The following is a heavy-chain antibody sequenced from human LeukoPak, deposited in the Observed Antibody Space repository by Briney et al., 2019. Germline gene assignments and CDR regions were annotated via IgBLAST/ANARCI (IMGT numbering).Heavy chain of an antibody. CDR1: GFTLSKFA. V-gene: IGHV3-66*01. Sequence: GRSLRLSCAAAGFTLSKFAMHWVRQAPGKGLERGSVIYGGGSTYYADSVEGRFTISRDNSKNTLYLQMNSLRAEDTAVYYCAREWELASLHYYMDVWGEGTTVTVSS. D-gene: IGHD1-1*01. CDR2: IYGGGST. CDR3: AREWELASLHYYMDV. J-gene: IGHJ6*03.